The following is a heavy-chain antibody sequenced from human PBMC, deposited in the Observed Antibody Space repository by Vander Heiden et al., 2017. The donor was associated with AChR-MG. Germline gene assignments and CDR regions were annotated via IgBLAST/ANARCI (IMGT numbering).Heavy chain of an antibody. J-gene: IGHJ4*02. CDR2: IIPIFGTE. V-gene: IGHV1-69*01. CDR1: GGTFSSYA. D-gene: IGHD5-12*01. CDR3: AKDRSSHSSSGCDH. Sequence: QVHLVQSGAAEKKRGSSVKVLCKASGGTFSSYAISWVRKAPGQGLEWMGGIIPIFGTENYAQKVQGRVTITADESTSTAYMELRRMSSEDTAVYYYAKDRSSHSSSGCDHWGQGTLVTVSS.